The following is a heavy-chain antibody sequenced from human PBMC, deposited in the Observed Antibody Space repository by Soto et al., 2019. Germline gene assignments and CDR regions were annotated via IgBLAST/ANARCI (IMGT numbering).Heavy chain of an antibody. D-gene: IGHD3-22*01. CDR2: IYHSGST. CDR1: GGSISSGGYS. Sequence: SETLSLTCAVSGGSISSGGYSWSWIRQPPGKGLEWIGYIYHSGSTYYNPSLKSRVTISVDRSKNQFSLKLSSVTAADTAVYYCARDDGLNYYYSSGCFDYWGQGTLVTVSS. J-gene: IGHJ4*02. CDR3: ARDDGLNYYYSSGCFDY. V-gene: IGHV4-30-2*01.